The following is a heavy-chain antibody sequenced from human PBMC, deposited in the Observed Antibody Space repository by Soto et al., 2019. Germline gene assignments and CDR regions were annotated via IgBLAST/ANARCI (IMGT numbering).Heavy chain of an antibody. J-gene: IGHJ4*02. CDR2: IYYSGST. D-gene: IGHD3-10*01. CDR1: GGSISSSSYY. CDR3: ARHVGITMVRGLDY. Sequence: SETLSLTCTVSGGSISSSSYYWGWIRQPPGKGLEWIGSIYYSGSTYYNPSLKSRVTISVDTSKNQFSLKLSSVTAADTAVYYCARHVGITMVRGLDYWGQGTLVTVSS. V-gene: IGHV4-39*01.